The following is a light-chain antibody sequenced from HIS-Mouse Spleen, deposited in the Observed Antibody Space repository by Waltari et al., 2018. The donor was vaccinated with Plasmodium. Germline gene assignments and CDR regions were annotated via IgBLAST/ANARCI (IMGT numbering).Light chain of an antibody. CDR2: ESS. CDR3: QQRSNWPRVLT. V-gene: IGKV3-11*01. J-gene: IGKJ4*01. CDR1: QSVTSY. Sequence: IVLTQSPATLSLSPGKSATLSCRANQSVTSYLAWYQQKPGQAPRLLNYESSNRATGIPARFSGSGSGTDFTLTISSLEPEDFAVYYCQQRSNWPRVLTFGGGTKVEIK.